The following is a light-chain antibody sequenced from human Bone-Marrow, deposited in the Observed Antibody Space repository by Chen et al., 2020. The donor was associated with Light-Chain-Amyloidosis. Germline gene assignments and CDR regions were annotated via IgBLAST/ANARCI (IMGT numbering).Light chain of an antibody. CDR1: DSNIGTDT. V-gene: IGLV1-47*01. Sequence: QSVLTQPPSASGTPGQRVTISCSGSDSNIGTDTVYWYQQVPGTTPKLLIYRNDHRPSGIPDRFSGSKSGTSASLAISGLRSEDEADYYCATWDHGLNVGLFGGGTKLTVL. CDR2: RND. CDR3: ATWDHGLNVGL. J-gene: IGLJ2*01.